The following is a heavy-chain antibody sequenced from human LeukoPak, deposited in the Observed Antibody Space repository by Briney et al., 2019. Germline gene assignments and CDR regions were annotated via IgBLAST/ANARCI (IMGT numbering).Heavy chain of an antibody. Sequence: PGGSLRLSCSASGFTFSSYSMNWVRQAPGKGLEWVSFISSRSSYIYYADSVKGRFTISRDNANNSLYLHMNSLRAEDTAVYYCASFRDYSNCNWGQGTLVTVSS. D-gene: IGHD4-11*01. CDR2: ISSRSSYI. J-gene: IGHJ4*02. CDR3: ASFRDYSNCN. V-gene: IGHV3-21*01. CDR1: GFTFSSYS.